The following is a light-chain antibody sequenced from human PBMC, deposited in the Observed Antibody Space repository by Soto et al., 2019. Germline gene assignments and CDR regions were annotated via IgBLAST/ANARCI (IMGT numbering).Light chain of an antibody. CDR1: SSNIGSNT. V-gene: IGLV1-44*01. CDR2: TND. Sequence: QSVLTQPPSASGTPGQRVTISCSGSSSNIGSNTVNWYQQLPGTAPKLLIYTNDQRPSGVPDRFSGSKSGTSASLAISGLQSEDEADYSCAAWDDSLNGYVFATGTKLTVL. CDR3: AAWDDSLNGYV. J-gene: IGLJ1*01.